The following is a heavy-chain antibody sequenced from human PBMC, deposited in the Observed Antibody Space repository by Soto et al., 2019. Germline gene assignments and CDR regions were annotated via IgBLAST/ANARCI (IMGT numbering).Heavy chain of an antibody. CDR2: IYPGDSDT. CDR3: ARQNDYVWGSYHSPCSSYYYYGMDV. D-gene: IGHD3-16*02. CDR1: GYSFTSYW. J-gene: IGHJ6*02. V-gene: IGHV5-51*01. Sequence: GESLKISCKGSGYSFTSYWIGWVRQMPGKGLEWMGIIYPGDSDTRYSPSFQGQVTISADKSISTAYPQWSSLKASDTAMYYCARQNDYVWGSYHSPCSSYYYYGMDVWGQGTTVTVSS.